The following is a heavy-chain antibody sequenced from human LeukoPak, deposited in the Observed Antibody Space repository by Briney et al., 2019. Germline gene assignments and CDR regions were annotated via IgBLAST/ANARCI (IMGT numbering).Heavy chain of an antibody. CDR2: INSDGSSR. D-gene: IGHD6-13*01. Sequence: QPGGSLRLSCAASGFTFSNYWMHWVRQAPGKGLVWVSRINSDGSSRNYAGSVKGRFTISRDNAKNTLYLQMSGLRAEDTAVYYCASASSHRIAAGGDYWGQGTLVTVSS. CDR1: GFTFSNYW. J-gene: IGHJ4*02. CDR3: ASASSHRIAAGGDY. V-gene: IGHV3-74*01.